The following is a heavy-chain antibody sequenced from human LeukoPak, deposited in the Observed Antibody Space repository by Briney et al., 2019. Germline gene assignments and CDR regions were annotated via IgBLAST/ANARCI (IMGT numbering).Heavy chain of an antibody. V-gene: IGHV3-43*02. D-gene: IGHD6-6*01. Sequence: PGGSLRLSCAASGFTFDDYAMHWVRQAPGKGLEWVSLISGDGGSTYYADSVKGRFTISRDNSKNSLYLQMNSLRTEDTALYYCAKDIPWGIAARPRMHYYYGMDVWGQGTTVTVSS. J-gene: IGHJ6*02. CDR2: ISGDGGST. CDR1: GFTFDDYA. CDR3: AKDIPWGIAARPRMHYYYGMDV.